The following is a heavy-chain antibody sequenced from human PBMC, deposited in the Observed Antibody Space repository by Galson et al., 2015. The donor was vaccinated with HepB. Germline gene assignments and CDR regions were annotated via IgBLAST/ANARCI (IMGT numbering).Heavy chain of an antibody. CDR2: IRSKAYGGTT. CDR3: TRELEPSFGFYYGMDV. CDR1: GFTFGDYA. V-gene: IGHV3-49*03. D-gene: IGHD1-1*01. Sequence: SLRLSCAASGFTFGDYAMSWFRQAPGKGLEWVGFIRSKAYGGTTEYAASVKGRFTISRDDSKSIAYLQMNSLKTEDTAVYYCTRELEPSFGFYYGMDVWGQGTTVTVSS. J-gene: IGHJ6*02.